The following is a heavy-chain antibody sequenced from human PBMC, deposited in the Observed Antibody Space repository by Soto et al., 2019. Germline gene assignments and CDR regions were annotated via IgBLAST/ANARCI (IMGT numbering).Heavy chain of an antibody. CDR2: VFYSGNT. J-gene: IGHJ3*02. CDR3: ASRDYNDALEI. V-gene: IGHV4-59*01. CDR1: GVSISTYY. Sequence: QVQLQESGPGLVKPSETLSLTCTVSGVSISTYYWTWIRQPPGKGLEWIGQVFYSGNTNYNPSLKSRVTISVDASRNQFSLRLSSVTAADTAMYYCASRDYNDALEIWGQGTLVTVSS. D-gene: IGHD4-4*01.